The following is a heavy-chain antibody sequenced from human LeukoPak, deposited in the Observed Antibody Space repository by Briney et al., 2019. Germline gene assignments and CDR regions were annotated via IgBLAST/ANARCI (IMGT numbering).Heavy chain of an antibody. CDR1: GGSISSGGYY. D-gene: IGHD6-13*01. J-gene: IGHJ4*02. V-gene: IGHV4-30-2*01. Sequence: SGTLSLTCTVSGGSISSGGYYWSWIRQPPGKGLEWIGYIYHSGSTYYNPSLESRVTISVARSKSQFSLKLSSVPAADTAVYYSTRMISSWSYYFDYWGQGTLVTVFS. CDR3: TRMISSWSYYFDY. CDR2: IYHSGST.